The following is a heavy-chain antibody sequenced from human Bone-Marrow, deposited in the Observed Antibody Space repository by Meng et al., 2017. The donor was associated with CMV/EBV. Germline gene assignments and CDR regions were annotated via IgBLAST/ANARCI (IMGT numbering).Heavy chain of an antibody. CDR2: IWYDGSNK. J-gene: IGHJ6*02. CDR3: ARDEGDYIPYYYYGMNV. Sequence: GESLKISCAASGFTFSSYGMHWVRQAPGKGLEWVAVIWYDGSNKYYADSVKGRFTISRDNSKNTLYLQMNSLRAEDTAVYYCARDEGDYIPYYYYGMNVWGQGTTVTVS. V-gene: IGHV3-33*01. CDR1: GFTFSSYG. D-gene: IGHD4-17*01.